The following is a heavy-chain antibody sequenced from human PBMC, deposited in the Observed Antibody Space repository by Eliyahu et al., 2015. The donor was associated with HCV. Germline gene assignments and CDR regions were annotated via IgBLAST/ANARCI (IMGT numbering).Heavy chain of an antibody. J-gene: IGHJ3*02. CDR2: ISSDSDYI. CDR1: GFTFIDYT. CDR3: TRSSLDRTVFDI. D-gene: IGHD1-1*01. Sequence: EMQLVESGGGLVQPGGSLRLSCAASGFTFIDYTINWVRQAPGKGLEWVSSISSDSDYIYYAASVKGRLTVSRDNAKNSLYLQMNSLRPEDTAVYYCTRSSLDRTVFDIWGQGTKVAVSS. V-gene: IGHV3-21*01.